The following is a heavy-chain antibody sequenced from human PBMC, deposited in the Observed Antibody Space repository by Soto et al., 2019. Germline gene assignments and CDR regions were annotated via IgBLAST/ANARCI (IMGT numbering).Heavy chain of an antibody. D-gene: IGHD3-10*01. CDR2: IWYDGSNK. CDR3: ARHPQRFGEGAFDI. Sequence: QVQLVESGGGVVQPGRSLRLSCAASGFTFSSYGMHWVRQAPGKGMEWVAVIWYDGSNKYYADSVKGRFTISRDNSKNTLYLQMNSLRAEDTAVYYCARHPQRFGEGAFDIWGQGTMVTVSS. J-gene: IGHJ3*02. V-gene: IGHV3-33*01. CDR1: GFTFSSYG.